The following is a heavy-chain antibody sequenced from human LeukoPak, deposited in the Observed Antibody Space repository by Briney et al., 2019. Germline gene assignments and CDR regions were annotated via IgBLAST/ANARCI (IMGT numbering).Heavy chain of an antibody. D-gene: IGHD3-3*01. CDR1: GFTFSSYS. CDR3: ARGGPPYDFWNGPRFDC. Sequence: PGGSLRLSCGASGFTFSSYSMNWVRQAPGKGLEWVSYISSSSSTIYYADSVKGRFTISRDNAKNSLYLQMNSLRAEDTAVYYCARGGPPYDFWNGPRFDCWGQGTLVTVSS. CDR2: ISSSSSTI. V-gene: IGHV3-48*01. J-gene: IGHJ4*02.